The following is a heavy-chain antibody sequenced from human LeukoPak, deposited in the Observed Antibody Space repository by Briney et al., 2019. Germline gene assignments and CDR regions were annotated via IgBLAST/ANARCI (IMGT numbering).Heavy chain of an antibody. CDR1: GFTFRAYA. J-gene: IGHJ6*02. Sequence: GGSLSLSCEASGFTFRAYALTWVRQAPGKGLEWVSSIGSDNKPHYSESVKGRFAISRDNSKSMLFLQLNSLRAEDTALYYCARDLHYDVATDVWGQGTTVTVSS. D-gene: IGHD5-12*01. CDR3: ARDLHYDVATDV. V-gene: IGHV3-23*01. CDR2: IGSDNKP.